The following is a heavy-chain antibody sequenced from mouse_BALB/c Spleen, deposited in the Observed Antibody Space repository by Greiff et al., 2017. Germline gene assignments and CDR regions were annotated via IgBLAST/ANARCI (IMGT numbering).Heavy chain of an antibody. V-gene: IGHV2-9-2*01. CDR3: VRDWTPDY. CDR2: IWTGGGT. CDR1: GFSLTSYD. J-gene: IGHJ2*01. Sequence: QVQLKESGPGLVAPSQSLSITCTVSGFSLTSYDISWIRQPPGKGLEWLGVIWTGGGTNYNSAFMSRLSISKDNSKSQVFLKMNSLQTDDTAIYYCVRDWTPDYWGQGTTLTVSS.